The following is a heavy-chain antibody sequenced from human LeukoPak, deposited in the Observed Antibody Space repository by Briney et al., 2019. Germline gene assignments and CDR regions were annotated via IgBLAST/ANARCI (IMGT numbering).Heavy chain of an antibody. J-gene: IGHJ6*03. CDR3: ASNGIAAPGYYYYMDV. CDR1: GYTFTSYG. V-gene: IGHV1-18*01. D-gene: IGHD6-6*01. CDR2: ISPYNGNT. Sequence: ASVKVSCKASGYTFTSYGIGWVRQAPGQGLEWMGWISPYNGNTNYAQKLQGRVTMTTDTSTSTAYMELRSLRSDDTAVYYCASNGIAAPGYYYYMDVWGKGTTVTVSS.